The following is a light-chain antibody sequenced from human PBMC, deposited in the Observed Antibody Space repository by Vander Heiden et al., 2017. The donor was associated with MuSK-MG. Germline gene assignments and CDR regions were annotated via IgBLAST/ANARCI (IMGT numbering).Light chain of an antibody. CDR1: NIGNNP. CDR2: SDV. J-gene: IGLJ3*02. Sequence: QSVVTQPPSASGTPGQRVTISCSLSNIGNNPANWYQQLPGTAPKLLIYSDVQRPSGVPDRFSGSKSGTSASLAIRGLQAEDEADYYCESWDDSLHVWVFGGGTKLTVL. CDR3: ESWDDSLHVWV. V-gene: IGLV1-44*01.